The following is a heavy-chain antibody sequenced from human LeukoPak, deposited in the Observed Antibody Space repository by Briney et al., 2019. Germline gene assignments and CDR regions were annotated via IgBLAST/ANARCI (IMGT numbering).Heavy chain of an antibody. J-gene: IGHJ4*02. V-gene: IGHV3-30*02. Sequence: GGSLRLSCGASGFTIIRNGMHCVRQAPGKGLEWVAYIREDGGDKCYADSVKGRFTISRDTSKNMLYMQMNSLRVEDTAVYYCAKDSNWAFDYWGQGNLVSVSS. CDR2: IREDGGDK. CDR1: GFTIIRNG. CDR3: AKDSNWAFDY. D-gene: IGHD3-16*01.